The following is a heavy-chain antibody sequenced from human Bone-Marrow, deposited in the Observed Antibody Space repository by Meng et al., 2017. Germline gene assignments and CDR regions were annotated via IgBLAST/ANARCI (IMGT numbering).Heavy chain of an antibody. CDR1: GFTFSSYE. Sequence: GGSLRLSCAASGFTFSSYEMNWVCQAPGKGLEWVSYISSSGTTIYYADSVKGRFTISRDNAKNSLNLQMNSLRAEDTAVYYCARENYYYYFYGMDVWGQGTTVTVSS. V-gene: IGHV3-48*03. CDR2: ISSSGTTI. J-gene: IGHJ6*02. CDR3: ARENYYYYFYGMDV.